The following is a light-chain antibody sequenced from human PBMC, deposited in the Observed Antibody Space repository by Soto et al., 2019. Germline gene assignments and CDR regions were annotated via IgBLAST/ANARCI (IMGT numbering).Light chain of an antibody. V-gene: IGKV1-9*01. Sequence: IQLTQSPSSLSASVGDRVTITCRASQGISSYLAWYQQKPGKAPKLLIYAASTLQSGVPSRFSGSGSGTDFTLTISSLQPEDFGTYYCQQLNTYPLTFGGGTKVELK. CDR2: AAS. CDR3: QQLNTYPLT. CDR1: QGISSY. J-gene: IGKJ4*01.